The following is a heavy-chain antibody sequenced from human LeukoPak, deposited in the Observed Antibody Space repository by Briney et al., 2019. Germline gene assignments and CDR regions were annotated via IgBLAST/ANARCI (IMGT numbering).Heavy chain of an antibody. V-gene: IGHV2-5*02. Sequence: SGPTLVDPTQTLTLTCTFSGFSLTTTGVGVGWIRQPPRKALEWLAFIYWDDDKRYSPSLRSRLTITKDTSKNQVVLTMTNLDPVDTATYYCAHRDVGGSGNYPYFDYWGQGALVTVSS. D-gene: IGHD1-26*01. CDR2: IYWDDDK. CDR1: GFSLTTTGVG. J-gene: IGHJ4*02. CDR3: AHRDVGGSGNYPYFDY.